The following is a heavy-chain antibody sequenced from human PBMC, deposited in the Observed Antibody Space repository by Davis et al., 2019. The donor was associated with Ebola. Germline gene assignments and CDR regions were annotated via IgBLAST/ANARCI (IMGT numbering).Heavy chain of an antibody. CDR1: GYNFNIYW. CDR3: AGGPVTTFDY. V-gene: IGHV5-51*01. D-gene: IGHD4-11*01. J-gene: IGHJ4*02. CDR2: IYPGDCDT. Sequence: GESLKISCKGYGYNFNIYWIAWVRQMPGKGLEWMGIIYPGDCDTRYSPSFQGQVTISADKSISTAYLQWSSVKASDTAMYYCAGGPVTTFDYWGQGTLVTVSS.